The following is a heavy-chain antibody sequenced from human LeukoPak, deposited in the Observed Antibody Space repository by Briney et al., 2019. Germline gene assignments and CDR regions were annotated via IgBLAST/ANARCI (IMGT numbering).Heavy chain of an antibody. Sequence: SETLSLTCTVSGGSISSSSYYWGWIRQPPGKGLEWIGSIYYSGSTYYNPSLKSRVTISVDTSRNQFSLKLSSVTAADTAVYYCASLWPYQLSAFDTWGQGTMVTVSS. J-gene: IGHJ3*02. D-gene: IGHD2-2*01. CDR1: GGSISSSSYY. V-gene: IGHV4-39*01. CDR3: ASLWPYQLSAFDT. CDR2: IYYSGST.